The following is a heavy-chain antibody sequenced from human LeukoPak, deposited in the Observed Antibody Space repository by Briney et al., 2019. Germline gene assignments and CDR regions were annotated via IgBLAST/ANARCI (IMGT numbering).Heavy chain of an antibody. Sequence: GGSLRLSCAASGFTFSSYEMNWVRQAPGKGLEWVATIKQDGTEEYYTDSVKGRFIISRDNAKNSLHLQMNSLRAEDTAVYYCVKPYYFSSGSLNWGQGTLVTVSS. CDR1: GFTFSSYE. D-gene: IGHD3-10*01. J-gene: IGHJ4*02. CDR3: VKPYYFSSGSLN. CDR2: IKQDGTEE. V-gene: IGHV3-7*01.